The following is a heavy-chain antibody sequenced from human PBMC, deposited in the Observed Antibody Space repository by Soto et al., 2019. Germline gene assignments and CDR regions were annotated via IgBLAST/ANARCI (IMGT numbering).Heavy chain of an antibody. CDR3: AKHDYIWGSYFDY. Sequence: GGSLRLSCAASGFTFSSYAMSWVRQAPGKGLEWVSAISGSGGSTYYTDSVKGRFTISRDNSKNTLYLQMNSLRAEDTAVYYCAKHDYIWGSYFDYWGQGTLVTVSS. D-gene: IGHD3-16*01. V-gene: IGHV3-23*01. CDR1: GFTFSSYA. J-gene: IGHJ4*02. CDR2: ISGSGGST.